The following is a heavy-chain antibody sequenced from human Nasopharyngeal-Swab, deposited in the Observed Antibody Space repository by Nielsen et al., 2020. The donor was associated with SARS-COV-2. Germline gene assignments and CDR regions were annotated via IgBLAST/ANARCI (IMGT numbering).Heavy chain of an antibody. V-gene: IGHV3-53*01. CDR2: FHTGDDT. J-gene: IGHJ4*02. D-gene: IGHD2-15*01. CDR1: GFTVSGSY. CDR3: ARSGARHRGPDY. Sequence: GESLKISCVASGFTVSGSYMSWVRQAPGKGLEWVSLFHTGDDTNYADAVKGRFTISRDSSKSMMYLQMSSLRGEDTAVYYCARSGARHRGPDYWGQGTLVTVSS.